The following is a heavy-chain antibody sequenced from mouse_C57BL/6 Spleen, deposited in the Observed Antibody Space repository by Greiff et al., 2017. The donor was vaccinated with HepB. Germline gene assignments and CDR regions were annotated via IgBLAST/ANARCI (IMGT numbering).Heavy chain of an antibody. Sequence: QVQLQQSGAELMKPGASVKLSCKATGYTFTGYWIEWVKQRPGHGLEWIGEILPGSGSTNYNEKFKGKATFTAVTSSKTAYMQLSSLTTEDSAIYYCASRRRGYYFDYWGQGTTLTVSS. CDR1: GYTFTGYW. J-gene: IGHJ2*01. V-gene: IGHV1-9*01. CDR2: ILPGSGST. CDR3: ASRRRGYYFDY.